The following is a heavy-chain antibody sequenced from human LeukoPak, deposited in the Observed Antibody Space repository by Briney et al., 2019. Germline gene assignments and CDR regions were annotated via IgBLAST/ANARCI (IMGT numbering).Heavy chain of an antibody. CDR3: VRDDGYYYGSGSYYRH. Sequence: GGSLRLSCAASGLTFRSYWMHWVRQAPGKGLVWVSHISGDESRTTYADSVQGRFTISRDNAKNTLYLQMNSLRVEDTAVYYCVRDDGYYYGSGSYYRHWGQGTLVTVSS. V-gene: IGHV3-74*01. D-gene: IGHD3-10*01. CDR1: GLTFRSYW. CDR2: ISGDESRT. J-gene: IGHJ4*02.